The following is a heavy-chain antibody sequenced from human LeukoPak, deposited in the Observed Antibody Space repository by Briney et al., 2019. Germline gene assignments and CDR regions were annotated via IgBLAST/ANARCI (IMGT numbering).Heavy chain of an antibody. Sequence: PGGSVRLSCAASGFTFDDYAMHWVRQGPGKSLEWVSLINENGDIAYYGDSVRGRFTVSRDNAKNSLYLQMNSLTTEDTALYYCAKARWEPNFDYWGQGTLVTVSS. CDR2: INENGDIA. D-gene: IGHD1-26*01. CDR3: AKARWEPNFDY. V-gene: IGHV3-43*02. CDR1: GFTFDDYA. J-gene: IGHJ4*02.